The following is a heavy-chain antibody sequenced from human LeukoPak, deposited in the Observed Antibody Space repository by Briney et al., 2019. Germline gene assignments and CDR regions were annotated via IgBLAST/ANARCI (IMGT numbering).Heavy chain of an antibody. D-gene: IGHD3-22*01. Sequence: GGSLRLSCAASGFTFSSYGMSWVRQAPGKGLEWVSAISGSGGSTYYADSVKGRFTISRDNSKNTLYLQMNSLRAEDTAVYYCAKRHDSSGLHDAFDIWGQGTMVTVSS. CDR1: GFTFSSYG. J-gene: IGHJ3*02. CDR2: ISGSGGST. V-gene: IGHV3-23*01. CDR3: AKRHDSSGLHDAFDI.